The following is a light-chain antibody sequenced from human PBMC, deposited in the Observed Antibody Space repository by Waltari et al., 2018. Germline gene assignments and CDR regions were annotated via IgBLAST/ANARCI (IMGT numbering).Light chain of an antibody. CDR3: AAWDDSLNGWV. Sequence: QSVLTQPPSASGTPGQRVTISCSGSSSNIGSNTVNWYQQLPGTAPKLLIYSNNQRPSGVPGRFSGSKSGTSACLAISVLQSEDEADYYCAAWDDSLNGWVFGGGTKLTVL. V-gene: IGLV1-44*01. CDR2: SNN. J-gene: IGLJ3*02. CDR1: SSNIGSNT.